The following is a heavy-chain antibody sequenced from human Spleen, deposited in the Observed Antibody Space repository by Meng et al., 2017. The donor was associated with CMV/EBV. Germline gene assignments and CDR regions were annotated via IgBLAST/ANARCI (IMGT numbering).Heavy chain of an antibody. J-gene: IGHJ6*02. D-gene: IGHD6-19*01. V-gene: IGHV3-9*01. CDR3: ARDFGRASGIAVAGSYYGMDV. Sequence: SLKISCVASGFTFDDYAMHWVRQAPGKGLEWVSGISWNSGSIGYADSVKGRFTISRDNARDSLYLQMNSLGAEDTAVYYCARDFGRASGIAVAGSYYGMDVWGQGTTVTVSS. CDR1: GFTFDDYA. CDR2: ISWNSGSI.